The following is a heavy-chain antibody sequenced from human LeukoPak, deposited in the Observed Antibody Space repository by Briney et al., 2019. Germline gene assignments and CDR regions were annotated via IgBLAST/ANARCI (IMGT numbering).Heavy chain of an antibody. D-gene: IGHD3-22*01. Sequence: GTSVKVSCKASGFTFTISAMQWVRQARGQRLEWIGWIVVASGNTNYAQKFQERVTITRDMSTSTAYMELSSLRSEDTAVYYCAADPTNYDSFMDVWGKGTTVTVSS. CDR2: IVVASGNT. V-gene: IGHV1-58*02. CDR3: AADPTNYDSFMDV. J-gene: IGHJ6*03. CDR1: GFTFTISA.